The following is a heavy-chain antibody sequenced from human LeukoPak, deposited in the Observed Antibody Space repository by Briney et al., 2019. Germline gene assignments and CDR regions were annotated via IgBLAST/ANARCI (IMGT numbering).Heavy chain of an antibody. J-gene: IGHJ6*03. Sequence: GGSLRLSCTASGFTFGDYAMSWFRQAPGKGLEWVGFIRSKAYGGTTEYAASVKGRFTISRDDSKSIAYLQMNSLKTEDTAVYYCTRVAHHYYYYYMDVWGKGTTVTASS. CDR3: TRVAHHYYYYYMDV. CDR2: IRSKAYGGTT. V-gene: IGHV3-49*03. CDR1: GFTFGDYA.